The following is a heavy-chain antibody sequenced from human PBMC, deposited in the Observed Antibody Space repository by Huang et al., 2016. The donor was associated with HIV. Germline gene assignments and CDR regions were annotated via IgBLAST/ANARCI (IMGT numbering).Heavy chain of an antibody. CDR2: MNSDGSSA. D-gene: IGHD3-22*01. Sequence: EVQLVESGGGLVQPGGSLRLSCAASGFTFSSYWMHWVRKAPGKGLFWGSRMNSDGSSAGYADSVKGRFTISRDNAKNTLYLQMNRLRAEDTAVYYCVRDPRIQSWLNYFDYWGQGTLVSVSS. CDR1: GFTFSSYW. CDR3: VRDPRIQSWLNYFDY. V-gene: IGHV3-74*01. J-gene: IGHJ4*02.